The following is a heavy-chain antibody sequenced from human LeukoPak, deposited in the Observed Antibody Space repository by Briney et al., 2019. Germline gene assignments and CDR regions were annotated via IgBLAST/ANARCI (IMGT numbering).Heavy chain of an antibody. V-gene: IGHV1-2*02. Sequence: ASVKVSCKASGYTFTGYYMHWVRQAPGQGLEWMGWINPNSGGTNYAQKFQGRVTMTRDTSISTAYMELSRLRSDDTAVYYCAGTIGGYCSGGSCYSEYAYWGQGTLVTVSS. CDR1: GYTFTGYY. J-gene: IGHJ4*02. CDR2: INPNSGGT. D-gene: IGHD2-15*01. CDR3: AGTIGGYCSGGSCYSEYAY.